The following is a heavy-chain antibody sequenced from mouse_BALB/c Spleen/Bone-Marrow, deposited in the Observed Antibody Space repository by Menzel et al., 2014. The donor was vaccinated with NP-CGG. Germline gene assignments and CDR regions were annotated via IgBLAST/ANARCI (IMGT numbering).Heavy chain of an antibody. CDR3: ARSGKVRNAMDY. CDR1: GYTFTDHA. V-gene: IGHV1S137*01. CDR2: ISGYYGDA. J-gene: IGHJ4*01. D-gene: IGHD2-14*01. Sequence: VQLQQSGAKLVRPGVPVKISCKGSGYTFTDHAIHWVKQSHAKSLEWIGVISGYYGDAIYNQKFKGKATMTVDKSSSTAYMELARLTSEDSAIYYCARSGKVRNAMDYWGQGTSVTVSS.